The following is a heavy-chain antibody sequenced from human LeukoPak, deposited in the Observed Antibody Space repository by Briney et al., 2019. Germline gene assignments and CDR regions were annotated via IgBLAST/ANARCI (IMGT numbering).Heavy chain of an antibody. Sequence: GASVKVSCKASGYTFTGYYMHWVRQAPGQGLEWMGRINPNSGGTNYAQKFQGRVTMTRDTSNSTAYMELSRLRSDDTAVYYCARGDFVLMVYAILYDYWGQGTLVTVSS. CDR1: GYTFTGYY. CDR2: INPNSGGT. CDR3: ARGDFVLMVYAILYDY. J-gene: IGHJ4*02. V-gene: IGHV1-2*06. D-gene: IGHD2-8*01.